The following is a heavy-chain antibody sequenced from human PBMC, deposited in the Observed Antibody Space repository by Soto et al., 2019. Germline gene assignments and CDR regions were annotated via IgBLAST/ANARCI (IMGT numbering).Heavy chain of an antibody. D-gene: IGHD5-12*01. J-gene: IGHJ4*02. CDR1: GGSISSYY. CDR3: ARDSVGSGYD. V-gene: IGHV4-59*01. Sequence: QVQLQESGPGLVKPSETLSLTCTVSGGSISSYYWSWIRQPPGKRLEWIGYIYYSGSTNYNPSLKRRVTTSVDTSKNQFSLELRSVTAADTAVYYCARDSVGSGYDWGQGTLVTVSP. CDR2: IYYSGST.